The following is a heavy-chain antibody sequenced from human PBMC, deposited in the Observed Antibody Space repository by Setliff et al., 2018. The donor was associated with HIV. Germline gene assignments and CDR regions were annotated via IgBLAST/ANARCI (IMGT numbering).Heavy chain of an antibody. Sequence: GGSLRLSCTASGFNFNAAWMSWVRQVPGKGLEWVSSISFGGSDTHYTDSVKGRFSISRDNAKNSLYLQMNSLRVEDTAVYYCAREDSSGYSFNVWGQGTMVTVSS. CDR3: AREDSSGYSFNV. V-gene: IGHV3-11*06. D-gene: IGHD3-22*01. CDR1: GFNFNAAW. J-gene: IGHJ3*01. CDR2: ISFGGSDT.